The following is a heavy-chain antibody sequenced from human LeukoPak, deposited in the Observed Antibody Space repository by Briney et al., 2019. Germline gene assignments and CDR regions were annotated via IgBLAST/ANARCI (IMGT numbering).Heavy chain of an antibody. CDR2: INPNSGGT. CDR3: ARDRYVNTAMDP. J-gene: IGHJ5*02. V-gene: IGHV1-2*02. CDR1: GYTFTNYG. D-gene: IGHD5-18*01. Sequence: ASVKVSCKASGYTFTNYGITWVRQAPGQGLEWMGWINPNSGGTNYAQKFQGRVTMTRDTSISTAYMELSRLRSDDTAVYYCARDRYVNTAMDPWGQGTLVTVSS.